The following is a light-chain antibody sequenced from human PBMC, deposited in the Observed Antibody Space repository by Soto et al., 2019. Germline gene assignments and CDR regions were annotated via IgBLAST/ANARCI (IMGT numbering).Light chain of an antibody. CDR3: QHYYSLPPT. CDR2: GAS. J-gene: IGKJ2*01. V-gene: IGKV3-20*01. Sequence: PGERATLSCRASQNIITYLAWYQQKPGQAPRLLIYGASTRATGVPDRLSGSGSGADFTLTINRLEPEDFAVYFCQHYYSLPPTYGQGTKLEV. CDR1: QNIITY.